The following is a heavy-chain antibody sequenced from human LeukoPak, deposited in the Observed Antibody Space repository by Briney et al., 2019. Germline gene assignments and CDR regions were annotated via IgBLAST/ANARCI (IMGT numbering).Heavy chain of an antibody. CDR1: GFTFSGYP. CDR2: ISYDGSNK. CDR3: ARDLPIWSGYYYYYGMDV. J-gene: IGHJ6*02. V-gene: IGHV3-30-3*01. D-gene: IGHD3-3*01. Sequence: RGSLSLSCAASGFTFSGYPIHWVRPAPGKGLEWVAVISYDGSNKNYADSVKGRFTIPRDNAKNTLYLQMNSLRAEDTAVYYCARDLPIWSGYYYYYGMDVWGQGTTVTVSS.